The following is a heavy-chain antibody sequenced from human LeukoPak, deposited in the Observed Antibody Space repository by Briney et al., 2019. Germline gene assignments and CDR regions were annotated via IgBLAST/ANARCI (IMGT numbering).Heavy chain of an antibody. J-gene: IGHJ4*02. CDR3: ARVGGESSSWYGCFDY. D-gene: IGHD6-13*01. CDR2: IIPIFGTA. V-gene: IGHV1-69*13. CDR1: GYTFTSYY. Sequence: SVKVSCKASGYTFTSYYMHWVRQAPGQGLEWMGGIIPIFGTANYAQKFQGRVTITADESTSTAYMELSSLRSEDTAVYYCARVGGESSSWYGCFDYWGQGTLVTVSS.